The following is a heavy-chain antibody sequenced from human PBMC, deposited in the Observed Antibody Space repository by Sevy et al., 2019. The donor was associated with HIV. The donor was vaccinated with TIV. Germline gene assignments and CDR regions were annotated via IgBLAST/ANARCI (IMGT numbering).Heavy chain of an antibody. V-gene: IGHV3-23*01. CDR3: VREGCTKPHDY. CDR1: GFTFSRYT. D-gene: IGHD2-8*01. Sequence: GGSLRLSCAASGFTFSRYTMTWVRQAPGKGLEWVSTFCFGDGTMNYADSAKGRFTISRDNSKNTLYLQMNSLRAEDTAISYCVREGCTKPHDYWGQGTLVTVSS. CDR2: FCFGDGTM. J-gene: IGHJ4*02.